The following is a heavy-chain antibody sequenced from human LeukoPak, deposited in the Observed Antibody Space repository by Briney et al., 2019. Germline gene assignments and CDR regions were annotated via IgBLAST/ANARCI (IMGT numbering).Heavy chain of an antibody. Sequence: SETLSLTCVVSGGPFSGYYWSWIRQPPGKGLEWIGEINHGGRTNYSPSLKSRVTISVDTSKNQFSLNLSSVTAADTAVYYCARGLELGYCSGASCYIWFDPWGQGTLVTVSS. D-gene: IGHD2-2*02. CDR1: GGPFSGYY. V-gene: IGHV4-34*01. CDR3: ARGLELGYCSGASCYIWFDP. J-gene: IGHJ5*02. CDR2: INHGGRT.